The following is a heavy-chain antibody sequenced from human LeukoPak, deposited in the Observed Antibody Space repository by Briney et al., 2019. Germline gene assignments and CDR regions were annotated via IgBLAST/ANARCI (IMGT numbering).Heavy chain of an antibody. J-gene: IGHJ4*02. CDR3: ARDYCSGGSCYPTYDY. V-gene: IGHV4-4*02. D-gene: IGHD2-15*01. CDR1: GASISSSNW. CDR2: VYHNGNT. Sequence: PSETLSLTCAVSGASISSSNWWSWVRQPPRRGLEWIGKVYHNGNTDYNPSLKTRVTMSVDKSKSRFSLKLSSVTAADTAVYYCARDYCSGGSCYPTYDYWGQGTLVTVSS.